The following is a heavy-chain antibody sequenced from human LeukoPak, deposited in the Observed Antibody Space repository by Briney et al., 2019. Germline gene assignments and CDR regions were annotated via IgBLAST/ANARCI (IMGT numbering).Heavy chain of an antibody. Sequence: PSETLSLTCAVSGGSISSGGYSWSWIRQPPGKGLEWIGYIYYSGSTNYNPSLKSRVTISVDTSKNQFSLKLSSVTAADTAVYYCARGLAVAGIAYWGQGTLVTVSS. CDR2: IYYSGST. J-gene: IGHJ4*02. D-gene: IGHD6-19*01. CDR1: GGSISSGGYS. CDR3: ARGLAVAGIAY. V-gene: IGHV4-61*08.